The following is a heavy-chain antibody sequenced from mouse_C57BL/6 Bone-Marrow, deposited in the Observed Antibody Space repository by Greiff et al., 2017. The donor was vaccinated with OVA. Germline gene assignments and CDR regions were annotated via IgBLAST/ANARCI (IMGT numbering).Heavy chain of an antibody. V-gene: IGHV2-5*01. J-gene: IGHJ3*01. CDR3: AKNWDGSRGFAY. Sequence: VKVVESGPGLVQPSQSLSITCTVSGFSLTSYGVHWVRQSPGKGLEWLGVIWRGGSTDYNAAFMSRLSITKDNSKSQVFFKMNSLQADDTAIYYCAKNWDGSRGFAYWGQGTLVTVSA. CDR1: GFSLTSYG. D-gene: IGHD1-1*01. CDR2: IWRGGST.